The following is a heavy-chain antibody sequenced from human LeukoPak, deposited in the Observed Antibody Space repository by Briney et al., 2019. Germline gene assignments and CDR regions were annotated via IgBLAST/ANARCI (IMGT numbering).Heavy chain of an antibody. CDR3: ARLSGCSYYYYGMDV. CDR1: GGSISNYY. V-gene: IGHV4-59*01. Sequence: SETLSLTCTVPGGSISNYYWTWIRQPPGKGVEWIGYIHYSGSTNYNPSLKSRVTISVDTSKTQFSLNLNSVTAADTAVYYCARLSGCSYYYYGMDVWGQGTTVTVSS. CDR2: IHYSGST. D-gene: IGHD1-26*01. J-gene: IGHJ6*02.